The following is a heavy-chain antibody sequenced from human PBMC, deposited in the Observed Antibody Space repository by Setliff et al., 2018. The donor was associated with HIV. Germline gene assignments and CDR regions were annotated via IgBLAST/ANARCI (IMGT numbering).Heavy chain of an antibody. CDR2: IYYDGTT. Sequence: SETLSLTCTVSGGSVSGYFWSWIRQPPGRGLEWIGYIYYDGTTNSNPSLKSRVTISVTTSKNQFSLKLSSVTAADTALYFFARATFGSTSSGINYYMDVWGKGTTVTVSS. J-gene: IGHJ6*03. V-gene: IGHV4-59*02. CDR3: ARATFGSTSSGINYYMDV. D-gene: IGHD3-10*01. CDR1: GGSVSGYF.